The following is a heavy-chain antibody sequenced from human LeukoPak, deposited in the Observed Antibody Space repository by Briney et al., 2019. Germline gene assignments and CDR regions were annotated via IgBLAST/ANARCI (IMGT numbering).Heavy chain of an antibody. Sequence: GGSLRLSCAASGFTFSSYGMHWVRQAPGKGLEWVSVISGSGDSTYYTDSVKGRFIISRDNSKNTLYLQMNSLRAEDTAVYYCAKARGGVGSTSDYWGQGALVTVSS. J-gene: IGHJ4*02. V-gene: IGHV3-23*01. CDR2: ISGSGDST. CDR1: GFTFSSYG. CDR3: AKARGGVGSTSDY. D-gene: IGHD1-26*01.